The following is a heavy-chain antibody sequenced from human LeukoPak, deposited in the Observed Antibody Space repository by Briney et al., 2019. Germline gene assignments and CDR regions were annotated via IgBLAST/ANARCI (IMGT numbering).Heavy chain of an antibody. Sequence: ASVKVSCKPSGYTFTTYDNNWVRQAPGQGLEWVGWINPSNGDTNYAAKFQGRVTMTTDTSTTTLYLELRSLSSDDTAIYYCARGLDEATWEPRLGYWGQGTLVTVSS. V-gene: IGHV1-18*01. CDR2: INPSNGDT. D-gene: IGHD3-16*01. J-gene: IGHJ4*02. CDR3: ARGLDEATWEPRLGY. CDR1: GYTFTTYD.